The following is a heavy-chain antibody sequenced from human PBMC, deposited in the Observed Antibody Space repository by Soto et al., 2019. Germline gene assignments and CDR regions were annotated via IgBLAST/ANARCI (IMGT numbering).Heavy chain of an antibody. D-gene: IGHD3-10*01. V-gene: IGHV1-69*12. CDR1: GGTFSSYT. Sequence: QVQLVQSGAEVKKPGSSVKVSCKASGGTFSSYTITWVRQAPGQGLEWMGGIIPIFGTANYAQKFQGRVTSTAEQSTSTAYMELSSLRSEDTAVYYCAREGGAGSYRSYAMDVWGQGTTVTVSS. CDR2: IIPIFGTA. J-gene: IGHJ6*02. CDR3: AREGGAGSYRSYAMDV.